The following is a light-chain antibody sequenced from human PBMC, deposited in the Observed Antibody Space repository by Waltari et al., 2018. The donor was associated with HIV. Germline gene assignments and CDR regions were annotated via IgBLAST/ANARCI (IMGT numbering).Light chain of an antibody. CDR1: EDIAKN. V-gene: IGKV1-33*01. J-gene: IGKJ2*03. CDR2: ASS. CDR3: LQYDNLPYS. Sequence: DIQMTQSPSSLSASASDRVTITCQASEDIAKNLNWFQQKPGNAPKLLVYASSNLETGVPLRFSGGGSGTDYTFVIDSLQPEDIATYFCLQYDNLPYSFGQGTTLEIK.